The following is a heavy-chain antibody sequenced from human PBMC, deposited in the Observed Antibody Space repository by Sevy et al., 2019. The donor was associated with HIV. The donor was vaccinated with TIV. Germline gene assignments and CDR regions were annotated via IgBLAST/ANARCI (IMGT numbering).Heavy chain of an antibody. CDR2: ITSRSNYI. D-gene: IGHD2-2*01. CDR1: GFTFSTYN. CDR3: ARETIGYCSSISCHYFDY. V-gene: IGHV3-21*01. Sequence: GGSLRLSCAASGFTFSTYNMNWVRQAPGKGLEWVSSITSRSNYISYADSVKGRFTISRDNAKNSLYLQMNSLRAEDSAVYYCARETIGYCSSISCHYFDYWGQGTLVTVSS. J-gene: IGHJ4*02.